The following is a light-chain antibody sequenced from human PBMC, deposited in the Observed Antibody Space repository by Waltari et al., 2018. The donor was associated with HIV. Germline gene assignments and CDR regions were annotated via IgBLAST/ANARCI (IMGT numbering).Light chain of an antibody. J-gene: IGLJ3*02. CDR2: RNN. Sequence: QSVLTQPPSASGTPGQRVTISCSGSSSNIGSKYVYWYQQLPGTAPKLLIYRNNPRPSGVPARFSGSKSGTSASLAISGLRSEDEADYFCASWDDSRKVFGGGTKLTVL. CDR1: SSNIGSKY. CDR3: ASWDDSRKV. V-gene: IGLV1-47*01.